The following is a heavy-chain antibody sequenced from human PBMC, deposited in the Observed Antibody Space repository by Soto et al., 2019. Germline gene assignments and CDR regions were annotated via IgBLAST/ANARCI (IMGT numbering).Heavy chain of an antibody. CDR3: ARDPGSHVLLWFGEQLDY. J-gene: IGHJ4*02. V-gene: IGHV1-46*01. Sequence: QVQLVQSGAEVKKPGASVKVSCKASGYTFTSYYMHWVRQAPGQGLEWMGIINPSGGSTSYAQKFQGRVTMTRDTSTSTVYMELSSLRSEDTAVYYCARDPGSHVLLWFGEQLDYWGQGTLVTVSS. D-gene: IGHD3-10*01. CDR2: INPSGGST. CDR1: GYTFTSYY.